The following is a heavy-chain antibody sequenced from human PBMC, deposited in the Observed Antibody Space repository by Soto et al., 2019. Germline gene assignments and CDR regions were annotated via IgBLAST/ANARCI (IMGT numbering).Heavy chain of an antibody. Sequence: GGSLRLSCAASGFTFSSYAMSWVRQAPGKGLEWVSAISVSGGSTYYADSVKGRVTISRDNSKNTLYLQMNSLRAEDTAVYYCANARGLLPHDAFDIWGQGTMVTVSS. D-gene: IGHD3-10*01. V-gene: IGHV3-23*01. CDR3: ANARGLLPHDAFDI. CDR2: ISVSGGST. CDR1: GFTFSSYA. J-gene: IGHJ3*02.